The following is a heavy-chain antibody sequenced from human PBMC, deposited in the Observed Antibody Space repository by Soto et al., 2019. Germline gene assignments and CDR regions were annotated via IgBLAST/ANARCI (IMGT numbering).Heavy chain of an antibody. CDR3: AKARGPYSSSWGMDV. Sequence: QVQLVESGGGVVQPGRSLRLSCAASGFTFSSYAMHWVRQAPGKGLEWVAVISYDGSNKYYADSVKGRFTISRDNSKNTLYLQMNSLRAEDTAVYYCAKARGPYSSSWGMDVWGQGTTVTVSS. V-gene: IGHV3-30*04. J-gene: IGHJ6*02. CDR2: ISYDGSNK. D-gene: IGHD6-13*01. CDR1: GFTFSSYA.